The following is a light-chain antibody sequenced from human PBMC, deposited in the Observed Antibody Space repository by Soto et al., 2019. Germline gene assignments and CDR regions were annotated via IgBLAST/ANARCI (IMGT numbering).Light chain of an antibody. Sequence: QSALTQPPSASGSPGQSVTISCAGTYNDVGDYNYVSWYQQHPGKVPKLLTYGVTERPSGVPGRFSGSKSGHTASLTVSDLQPADEAVYYCNSYSGTYSNVIFGGGTKLTVL. CDR2: GVT. CDR1: YNDVGDYNY. V-gene: IGLV2-8*01. CDR3: NSYSGTYSNVI. J-gene: IGLJ2*01.